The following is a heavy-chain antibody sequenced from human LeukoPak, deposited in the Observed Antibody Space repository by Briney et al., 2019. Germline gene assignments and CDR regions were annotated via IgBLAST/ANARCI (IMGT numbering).Heavy chain of an antibody. J-gene: IGHJ4*02. CDR2: IGAYNGNT. Sequence: ASVKVSCKASGYTFTSYGISWVRQAPGQGLEWMGWIGAYNGNTNYAQKLQGRVTMTTDTSTSTAYMELRSLRSDDTAVYYCARDCSSTSCYFRACDYWGQGTLVTVSS. CDR3: ARDCSSTSCYFRACDY. V-gene: IGHV1-18*01. D-gene: IGHD2-2*01. CDR1: GYTFTSYG.